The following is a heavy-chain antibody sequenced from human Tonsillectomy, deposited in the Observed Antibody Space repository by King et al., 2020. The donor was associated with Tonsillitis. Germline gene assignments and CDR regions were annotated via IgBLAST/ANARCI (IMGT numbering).Heavy chain of an antibody. Sequence: QLVQSGGGVVQPGRSLRLSCAASGFTFSSYVMYWVRQAPGKGLEWVAVISYDGSNKYYADSVKGRFTISRDNSKDTLYLQMNSLRAEDTAVYYCASDTNFHDYGSGSYGIFDYWGQGTLVTVSS. CDR1: GFTFSSYV. CDR3: ASDTNFHDYGSGSYGIFDY. V-gene: IGHV3-30-3*01. CDR2: ISYDGSNK. D-gene: IGHD3-10*01. J-gene: IGHJ4*02.